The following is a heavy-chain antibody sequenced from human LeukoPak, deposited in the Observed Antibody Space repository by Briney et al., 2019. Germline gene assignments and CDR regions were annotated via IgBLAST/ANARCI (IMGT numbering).Heavy chain of an antibody. V-gene: IGHV3-7*01. CDR2: IKPDGSET. Sequence: PGGSLRLSCAASGFTFSSYWMSWVRQAPGKGLEWVANIKPDGSETSFVDSVRGRFTISRENAKNSLYLQMYSLRVEDTAVYYCARAGIAGAGDYWGQGTLVTVSS. CDR1: GFTFSSYW. CDR3: ARAGIAGAGDY. D-gene: IGHD6-13*01. J-gene: IGHJ4*02.